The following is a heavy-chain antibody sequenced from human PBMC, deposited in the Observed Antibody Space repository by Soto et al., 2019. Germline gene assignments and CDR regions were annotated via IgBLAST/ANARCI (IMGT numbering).Heavy chain of an antibody. V-gene: IGHV4-61*01. J-gene: IGHJ6*02. CDR3: ARGGRYCSSTSCYYYGMDV. D-gene: IGHD2-2*01. CDR1: GGCVSIGSYY. Sequence: XDTLSLTCTVSGGCVSIGSYYWSLIRQPPGKGLEWIGYIYYSGSTNYNPSLKSRVTISVDTSKNQFSLKLSSVTAADTAVYYCARGGRYCSSTSCYYYGMDVWGQGPTVTVSS. CDR2: IYYSGST.